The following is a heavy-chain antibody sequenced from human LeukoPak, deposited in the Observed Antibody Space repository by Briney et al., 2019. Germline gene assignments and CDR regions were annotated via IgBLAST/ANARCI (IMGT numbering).Heavy chain of an antibody. Sequence: ASVKVSCKASGGTFSSYAISWVRQAPGQGLEWMGGIIPIFGTANYAQKFQGRVTITTDESTSTAYMELSSLRSDDTAVYYCARDLNYSNYGLGYWGQGTLVTVSS. J-gene: IGHJ4*02. D-gene: IGHD4-11*01. V-gene: IGHV1-69*05. CDR1: GGTFSSYA. CDR2: IIPIFGTA. CDR3: ARDLNYSNYGLGY.